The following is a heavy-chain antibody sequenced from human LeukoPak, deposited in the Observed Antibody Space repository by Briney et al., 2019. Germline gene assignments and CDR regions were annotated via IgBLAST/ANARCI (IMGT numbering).Heavy chain of an antibody. CDR3: ARESNYYDISDYYQGDAFDI. D-gene: IGHD3-22*01. CDR2: INPNSGGT. CDR1: GGTFSSYS. J-gene: IGHJ3*02. Sequence: ASVKVSCKASGGTFSSYSIAWVRQAPGQGLEWMGWINPNSGGTSYAQKFQGRVTMTRDTSISTAYMELSRLRSDDTAVYYCARESNYYDISDYYQGDAFDIWGQGTMVTVSS. V-gene: IGHV1-2*02.